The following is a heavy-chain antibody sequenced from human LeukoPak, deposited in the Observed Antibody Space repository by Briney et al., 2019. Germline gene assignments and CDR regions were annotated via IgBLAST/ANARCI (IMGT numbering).Heavy chain of an antibody. CDR1: GFTFSSYS. J-gene: IGHJ4*02. CDR2: ISSSSSYI. CDR3: ARVRGYSYGPNDY. V-gene: IGHV3-21*01. Sequence: GGSLRLSCAASGFTFSSYSMNWVRQAPGKGLEWVSSISSSSSYIYYADSVKGRFTISRDNAKNSLYLQMNSLRAEDTAVYYCARVRGYSYGPNDYWGQGTLVTVSP. D-gene: IGHD5-18*01.